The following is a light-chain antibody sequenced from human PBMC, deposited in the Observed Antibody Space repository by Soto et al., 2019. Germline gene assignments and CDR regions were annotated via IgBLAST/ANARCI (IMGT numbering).Light chain of an antibody. V-gene: IGLV2-14*03. CDR1: SSDVGAYNY. J-gene: IGLJ3*02. Sequence: QSALTQPASVSGSPGQSITISCTGSSSDVGAYNYVSWYQQYPGKAPKLMIYDVSKRPSGVSNRFSGSKSGNTASLTISGLQAEDEADYYCSSYTTSITRVFGGGTKVTVL. CDR2: DVS. CDR3: SSYTTSITRV.